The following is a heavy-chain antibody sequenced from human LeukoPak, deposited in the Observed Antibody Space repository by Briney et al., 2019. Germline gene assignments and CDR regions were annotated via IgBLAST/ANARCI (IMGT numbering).Heavy chain of an antibody. V-gene: IGHV4-61*02. D-gene: IGHD2-2*02. CDR1: GGSISSGSYY. Sequence: SQTLSLTCTVSGGSISSGSYYWSWIRQPAGKGLEWIGRIYTSGSTNYNPSLKSRVTISVDTSKNQFSLKLSSVTAADTAVYYCARGAALAIHRYFDFWGQGILVTVSS. J-gene: IGHJ4*02. CDR3: ARGAALAIHRYFDF. CDR2: IYTSGST.